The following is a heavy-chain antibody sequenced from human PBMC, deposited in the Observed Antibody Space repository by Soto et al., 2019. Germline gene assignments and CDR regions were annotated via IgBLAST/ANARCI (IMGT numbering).Heavy chain of an antibody. CDR1: GYTFTSYG. CDR3: ASLYDFWSGPDDAFDI. D-gene: IGHD3-3*01. Sequence: QVQLVQSGAEVKKPGASVKVSCKASGYTFTSYGITWVRQAPGQGLEWMGWISAYNGNTNYAQKLQGRVTMTTDTSTSTAYMELRSLRSDDTAVYYCASLYDFWSGPDDAFDIWGQGTMVTVSS. V-gene: IGHV1-18*01. CDR2: ISAYNGNT. J-gene: IGHJ3*02.